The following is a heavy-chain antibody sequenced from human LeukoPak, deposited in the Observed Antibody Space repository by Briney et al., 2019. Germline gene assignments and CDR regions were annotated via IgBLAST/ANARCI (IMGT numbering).Heavy chain of an antibody. CDR3: ARESRRGYYYDSSGYFPGE. V-gene: IGHV4-59*01. CDR2: IYYSGST. CDR1: GGSISSYY. J-gene: IGHJ4*02. Sequence: PSETLSLTCAVSGGSISSYYWSWIRQPPGKGLEWIGYIYYSGSTNYNPSLKSRVTISVDTSKNQFSLKLSSVTAADTAVYYCARESRRGYYYDSSGYFPGEWGQGTLVTVSS. D-gene: IGHD3-22*01.